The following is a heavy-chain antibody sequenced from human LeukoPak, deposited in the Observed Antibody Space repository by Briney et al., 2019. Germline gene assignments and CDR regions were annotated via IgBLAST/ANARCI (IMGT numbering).Heavy chain of an antibody. V-gene: IGHV1-8*01. J-gene: IGHJ6*03. CDR3: ARALAWGGSSYSYYYMDV. D-gene: IGHD1-26*01. CDR1: GYTFSDYD. Sequence: VASVKVSCKASGYTFSDYDINWLRQATGQGLEWMGWINPNRGNAGYAQKFQGRVTMTRNTSISTAYMELSSLRSEDTAVYYCARALAWGGSSYSYYYMDVWDKGTTVTVSS. CDR2: INPNRGNA.